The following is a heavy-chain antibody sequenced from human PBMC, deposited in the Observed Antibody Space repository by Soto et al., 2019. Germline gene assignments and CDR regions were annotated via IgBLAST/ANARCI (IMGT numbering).Heavy chain of an antibody. Sequence: QVQLVQSGAEVKKPGSSVKVSCKASGGTFSTYVISWVRQAPGQGLEWMGGIIPVFATTNYAQKFQGRVTITAAESTGTGYRELNSLRSEDTAVYYCARGRIAGAATDFYYYGMDVWGQGTSVTVSS. V-gene: IGHV1-69*12. J-gene: IGHJ6*02. CDR3: ARGRIAGAATDFYYYGMDV. D-gene: IGHD1-26*01. CDR2: IIPVFATT. CDR1: GGTFSTYV.